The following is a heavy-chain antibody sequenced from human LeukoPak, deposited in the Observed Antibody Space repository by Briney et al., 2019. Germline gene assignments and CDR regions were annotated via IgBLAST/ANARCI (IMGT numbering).Heavy chain of an antibody. CDR1: GFTFSSYA. J-gene: IGHJ4*02. Sequence: GGSLRLSCAASGFTFSSYAMSWVRQAPGKGLEWVSAISGSGGSTYYADSVKGRFTISRDNSKNTLYLQMNSLRAEDTAVYYCAKDSTGYYDSSGYSDYFDYWGQGTLVTVSS. CDR2: ISGSGGST. V-gene: IGHV3-23*01. D-gene: IGHD3-22*01. CDR3: AKDSTGYYDSSGYSDYFDY.